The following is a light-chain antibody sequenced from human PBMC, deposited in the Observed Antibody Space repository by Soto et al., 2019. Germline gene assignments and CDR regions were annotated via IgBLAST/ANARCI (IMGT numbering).Light chain of an antibody. CDR1: QGIANY. Sequence: DIQMTQSPSSLSASLGDRVTITCRASQGIANYLAWYQQKPGKVPKVLIYDASTLQSGVPSRFSGSGSGTDFTLTISSLQPEDVATSYCQKYNRAPWTFGQGTKVDIK. CDR3: QKYNRAPWT. V-gene: IGKV1-27*01. CDR2: DAS. J-gene: IGKJ1*01.